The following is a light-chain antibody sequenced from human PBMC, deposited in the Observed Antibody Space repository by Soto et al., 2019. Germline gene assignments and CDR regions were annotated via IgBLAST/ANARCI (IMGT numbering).Light chain of an antibody. CDR3: QQYDTYSVT. V-gene: IGKV1-5*03. CDR1: QSISSW. Sequence: DIQMTQSPSTLSASVGDRVTITCRASQSISSWLAWYQHKPGKAPKLVIYKASSLEGGVPSRFSGSGSGTEFTRTISSLQPDDFATYYCQQYDTYSVTFGGGTKVEIK. J-gene: IGKJ4*01. CDR2: KAS.